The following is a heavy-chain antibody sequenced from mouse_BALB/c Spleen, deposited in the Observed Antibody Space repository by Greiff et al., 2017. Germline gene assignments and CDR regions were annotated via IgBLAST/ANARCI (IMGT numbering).Heavy chain of an antibody. V-gene: IGHV14-4*02. CDR3: NAYYWYDAEY. Sequence: VQLKQSGAGLVRSGASVKLSCTASGFNIKDYYMPWVKQRPEQGLEWIGWIDPENGDTEYATKFQGKATMTADTSSNTAYLQLSSRTAEDTAVYYCNAYYWYDAEYWGQGTTLTVSS. CDR1: GFNIKDYY. D-gene: IGHD2-14*01. CDR2: IDPENGDT. J-gene: IGHJ2*01.